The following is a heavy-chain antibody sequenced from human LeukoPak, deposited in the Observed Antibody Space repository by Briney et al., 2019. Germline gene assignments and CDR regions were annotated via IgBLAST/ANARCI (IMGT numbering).Heavy chain of an antibody. CDR2: ISSSGSTI. CDR3: ATTAVLAYCGGDCYSDYFQH. J-gene: IGHJ1*01. Sequence: GGSLRLSCAASGFTFSDYYMSWIRQAPGKGLEGVSYISSSGSTIYYADCVKGRFTISRDNPKNSLYLHMNSLRAEDTAVYYCATTAVLAYCGGDCYSDYFQHWGQGTLVTVSS. CDR1: GFTFSDYY. D-gene: IGHD2-21*02. V-gene: IGHV3-11*01.